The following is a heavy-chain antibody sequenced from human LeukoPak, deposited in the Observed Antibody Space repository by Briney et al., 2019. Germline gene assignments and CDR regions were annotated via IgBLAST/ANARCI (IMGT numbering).Heavy chain of an antibody. D-gene: IGHD6-19*01. CDR1: GYTFTSYY. CDR2: INPNSGGT. Sequence: ASVKVSCKASGYTFTSYYLSWVRQAPGQGLEWMGRINPNSGGTNYAQKFQGRVTMTRDTSISTAYMELSRLRSDDTAVYYCASRVSSGGENWFDPWGQGTLVTVSS. J-gene: IGHJ5*02. V-gene: IGHV1-2*06. CDR3: ASRVSSGGENWFDP.